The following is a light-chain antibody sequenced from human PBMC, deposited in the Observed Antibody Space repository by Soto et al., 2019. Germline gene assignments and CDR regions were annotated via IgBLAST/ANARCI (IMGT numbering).Light chain of an antibody. Sequence: QAVVTQPPSASGTPGQRVTISCSGSSSNIGSNYVYWYQQLPGTAPKLLIYRNNQRPSGVPDRFSGSKSGTSASLAISGLRSEDESDYYCAAWDDRLSAWVFCGGTKLTVL. CDR3: AAWDDRLSAWV. CDR1: SSNIGSNY. J-gene: IGLJ3*02. CDR2: RNN. V-gene: IGLV1-47*01.